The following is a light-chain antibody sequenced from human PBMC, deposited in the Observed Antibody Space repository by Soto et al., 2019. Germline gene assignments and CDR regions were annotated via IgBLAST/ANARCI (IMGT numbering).Light chain of an antibody. Sequence: QSALTQPASVSGSPGQSITISCTGTSSDVGGYNYVSWYQQHPGKAPKLMIYDVSNRPSGVSNRFSGSKSGNTASLTISGLQAEDEADYYCSSYAGSSVPVAFGGGTKLTVL. CDR3: SSYAGSSVPVA. V-gene: IGLV2-14*01. CDR1: SSDVGGYNY. CDR2: DVS. J-gene: IGLJ2*01.